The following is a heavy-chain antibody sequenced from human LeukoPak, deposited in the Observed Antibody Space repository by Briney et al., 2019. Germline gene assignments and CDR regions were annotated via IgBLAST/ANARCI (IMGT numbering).Heavy chain of an antibody. V-gene: IGHV3-30-3*01. CDR1: GFTFNTFA. CDR3: ARGNLRGWELLLPPDY. Sequence: GGSLRLSCAASGFTFNTFAMHWVRQAPGKGLDWVAVISYDGSNKYYADSVKGRFTISRDNSKNTLSLQMNSLRAEDTAVYCCARGNLRGWELLLPPDYWGRGTLVTVSS. D-gene: IGHD4-23*01. CDR2: ISYDGSNK. J-gene: IGHJ4*02.